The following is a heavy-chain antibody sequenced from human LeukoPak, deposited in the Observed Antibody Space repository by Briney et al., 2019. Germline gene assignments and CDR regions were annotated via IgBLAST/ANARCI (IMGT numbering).Heavy chain of an antibody. Sequence: ASVKVSCKASGYTFTGYYMHWVRQAPGQGLEWMGWINPNSGGTNYAQKFQGWVTMTRDTSISTAYMELSRLRSDDTAVYYCARDSSGYYLANWFDPWGQGTLVTVSS. CDR2: INPNSGGT. J-gene: IGHJ5*02. CDR1: GYTFTGYY. V-gene: IGHV1-2*04. D-gene: IGHD3-22*01. CDR3: ARDSSGYYLANWFDP.